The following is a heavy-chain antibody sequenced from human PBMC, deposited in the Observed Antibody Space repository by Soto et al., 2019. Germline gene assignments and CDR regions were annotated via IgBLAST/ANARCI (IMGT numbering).Heavy chain of an antibody. CDR2: ISGIGGST. J-gene: IGHJ4*02. Sequence: RRLSCAGSGLTLSDHYIDWVRQAPGKGLEWVATISGIGGSTYLADSVKGRLSISRDNSKNTVSLLMNSLRAEDTAVYFCARGSSGYISSWYYFDYWGRGTLVTVSS. D-gene: IGHD6-13*01. V-gene: IGHV3-23*01. CDR1: GLTLSDHY. CDR3: ARGSSGYISSWYYFDY.